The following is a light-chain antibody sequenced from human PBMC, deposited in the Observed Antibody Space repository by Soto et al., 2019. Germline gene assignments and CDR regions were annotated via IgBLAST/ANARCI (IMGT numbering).Light chain of an antibody. CDR2: GAS. Sequence: ENVLTQSPGTLSLSPGERATVACRASQNVNNNYLVWYQQRPGQAPRLILYGASTRATGFPARFSGSGSGTEFTLTISSLQSEDFAVYLCQQYHYWPITFGQGTRLEIK. CDR1: QNVNNN. J-gene: IGKJ5*01. V-gene: IGKV3-15*01. CDR3: QQYHYWPIT.